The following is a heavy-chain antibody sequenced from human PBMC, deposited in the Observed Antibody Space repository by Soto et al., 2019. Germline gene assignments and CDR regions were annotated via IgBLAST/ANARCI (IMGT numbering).Heavy chain of an antibody. CDR3: TRLGGGGLLDS. CDR1: GASISNYY. D-gene: IGHD2-21*01. Sequence: SETLSLTCTVSGASISNYYWTWFRQPPGKGLEWIGYIYYSGSTYYNPSLKSRVTMSVDTSENQFSLKLSSVTAADTAVYYCTRLGGGGLLDSWGEVTLVTVS. J-gene: IGHJ4*02. CDR2: IYYSGST. V-gene: IGHV4-59*01.